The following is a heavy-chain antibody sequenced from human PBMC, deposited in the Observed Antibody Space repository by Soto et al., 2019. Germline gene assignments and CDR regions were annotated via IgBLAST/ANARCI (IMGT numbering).Heavy chain of an antibody. V-gene: IGHV4-31*03. CDR3: ARALQYSRLFYGMDV. Sequence: QVQLQESGPGLVKPSQTLSLTCTVSGGSISSGGYYWSWIRQHPGKGLEWIGYIYYSGSTYYNPSLTSRVNLAVDTSKNQFSLKLSSVTAADTSVYYCARALQYSRLFYGMDVWGQGTTGTVSS. CDR1: GGSISSGGYY. J-gene: IGHJ6*02. CDR2: IYYSGST. D-gene: IGHD6-13*01.